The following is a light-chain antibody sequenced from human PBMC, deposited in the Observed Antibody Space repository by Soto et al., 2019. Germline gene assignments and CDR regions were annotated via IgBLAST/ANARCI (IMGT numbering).Light chain of an antibody. Sequence: EIVMTQSPATLSVSPGERATLSCRASQSVSSSLAWYQQKPGRAPRLLIYGASTRATGIPARFSGSGSGTELTLTISSLQSEDFAVSYCQQYYNSPPLTFGGGTKVDIK. V-gene: IGKV3-15*01. J-gene: IGKJ4*01. CDR2: GAS. CDR1: QSVSSS. CDR3: QQYYNSPPLT.